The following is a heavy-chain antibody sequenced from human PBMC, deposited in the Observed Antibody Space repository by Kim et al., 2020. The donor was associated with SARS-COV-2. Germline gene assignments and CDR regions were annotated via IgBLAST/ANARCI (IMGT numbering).Heavy chain of an antibody. CDR2: MNPNSGNT. CDR1: GYTFTSYD. D-gene: IGHD2-15*01. J-gene: IGHJ6*02. CDR3: ARSLVVAESLYYYYGMDV. V-gene: IGHV1-8*01. Sequence: ASVKVSCKASGYTFTSYDINWVRQATGQGLEWMGWMNPNSGNTGYAQKFQGRVTMTRNTSISTAYMELSSLRSEDTAVYYCARSLVVAESLYYYYGMDVWGQGTTVTVSS.